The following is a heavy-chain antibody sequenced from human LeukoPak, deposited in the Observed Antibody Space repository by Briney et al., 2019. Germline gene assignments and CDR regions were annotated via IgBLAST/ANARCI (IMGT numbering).Heavy chain of an antibody. D-gene: IGHD5-24*01. CDR2: INHSGST. CDR1: GGSFSGYY. CDR3: ARGGRWLQFLDY. J-gene: IGHJ4*02. V-gene: IGHV4-34*01. Sequence: SETLSLTCAVYGGSFSGYYWSWIRQPPGKGLEWIGEINHSGSTNYNPSLKSRVTISVDTSKNQFSLKLSSVTAADTAVYYYARGGRWLQFLDYWGQGTLVTVSS.